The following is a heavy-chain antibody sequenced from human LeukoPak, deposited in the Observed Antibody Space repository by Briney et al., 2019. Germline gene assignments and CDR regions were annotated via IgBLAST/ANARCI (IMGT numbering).Heavy chain of an antibody. Sequence: GRSLRLSCAASGFTFGDYAIHWVRQAPGKGLEWVSVITWNSDNIGYADSVKGRFTISRDNAKNTLFLQMNSLRVEDTAIYYCTGVDYYWGQGIPVTVSS. J-gene: IGHJ4*02. D-gene: IGHD3-10*01. CDR3: TGVDYY. CDR2: ITWNSDNI. CDR1: GFTFGDYA. V-gene: IGHV3-9*01.